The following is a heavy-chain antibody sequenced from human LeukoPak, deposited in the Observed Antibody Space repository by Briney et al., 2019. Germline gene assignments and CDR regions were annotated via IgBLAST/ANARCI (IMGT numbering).Heavy chain of an antibody. CDR3: ARGPIAAAGKDWFDP. CDR1: GFTFSSCE. V-gene: IGHV3-48*03. CDR2: ISSSGSTI. D-gene: IGHD6-13*01. J-gene: IGHJ5*02. Sequence: GGSLRLSCAASGFTFSSCEMNWVRQAPGKGLEWVSYISSSGSTIYYADSVKGRFTISRDNAKNSLYLQMNSLRAEDTAVYYCARGPIAAAGKDWFDPWGQGTLVTVSS.